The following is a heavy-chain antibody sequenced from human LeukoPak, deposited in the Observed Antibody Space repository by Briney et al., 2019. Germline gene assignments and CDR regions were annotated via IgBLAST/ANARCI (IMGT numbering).Heavy chain of an antibody. V-gene: IGHV1-69*04. J-gene: IGHJ4*02. Sequence: AASVKVSCKASGGTFSSYAISWVRQAPGQGLEWMGRIIPILGIANYAQKFQGRVTITADKSTSTAYMELSSLRSEDTAVYYCAREPYSVETAMVFFDYWGQGTLVTVSS. CDR3: AREPYSVETAMVFFDY. CDR2: IIPILGIA. D-gene: IGHD5-18*01. CDR1: GGTFSSYA.